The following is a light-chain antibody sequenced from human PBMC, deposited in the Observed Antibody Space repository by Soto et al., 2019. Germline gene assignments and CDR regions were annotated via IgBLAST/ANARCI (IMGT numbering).Light chain of an antibody. J-gene: IGKJ1*01. Sequence: EIVLTQSPDTLSLSPGERATLSCKASHSISTYLAWYQQKPGQGPRLLIYDASNAATGTPGRFRGSGSGTDFTLTIDRLEPEDFAVYYCQEYGSSRTFGQGTKVDIK. V-gene: IGKV3-20*01. CDR3: QEYGSSRT. CDR2: DAS. CDR1: HSISTY.